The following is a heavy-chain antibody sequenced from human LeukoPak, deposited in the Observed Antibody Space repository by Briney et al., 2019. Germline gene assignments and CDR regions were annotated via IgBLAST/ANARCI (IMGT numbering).Heavy chain of an antibody. CDR3: ARDSSGYYLD. CDR2: IYYSGST. V-gene: IGHV4-59*02. J-gene: IGHJ4*02. Sequence: PSETLSLTCTVSGASVSSYYWSWIRQPPGKGLEWIGCIYYSGSTNYNPSLKSRVTISVDTSKNQFSLKLSSVTAADTAVYYCARDSSGYYLDWGQGTLVTVSS. D-gene: IGHD3-22*01. CDR1: GASVSSYY.